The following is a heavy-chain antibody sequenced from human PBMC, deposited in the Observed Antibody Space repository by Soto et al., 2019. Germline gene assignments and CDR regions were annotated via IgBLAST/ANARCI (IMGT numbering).Heavy chain of an antibody. V-gene: IGHV3-53*01. CDR2: IYTGGST. CDR1: GFNVSTNY. J-gene: IGHJ6*02. CDR3: ARYLDGMDV. Sequence: LRLSCAASGFNVSTNYMNWVRQAPGKGLEWVSVIYTGGSTYYAESVKGRFTISRDNSKNTVYLQMNSLRAEDTAVYYCARYLDGMDVWGQGITVTVSS.